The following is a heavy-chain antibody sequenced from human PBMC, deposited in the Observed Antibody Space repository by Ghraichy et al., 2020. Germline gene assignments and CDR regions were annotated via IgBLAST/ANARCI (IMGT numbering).Heavy chain of an antibody. CDR3: VRARGVGTVDY. CDR1: GFAFSSYW. Sequence: GESLNISCAASGFAFSSYWMSWVRQAPGKGLEWVANINEDGSEKYYVDSVKGRFTISRDNAKNSLYLQMNSLRAEDTAVYYCVRARGVGTVDYWGQGTLVTVSS. CDR2: INEDGSEK. J-gene: IGHJ4*02. D-gene: IGHD5-12*01. V-gene: IGHV3-7*03.